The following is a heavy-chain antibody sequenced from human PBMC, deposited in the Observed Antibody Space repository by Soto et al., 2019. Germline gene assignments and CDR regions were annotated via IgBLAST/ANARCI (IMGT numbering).Heavy chain of an antibody. D-gene: IGHD3-16*01. Sequence: SETLSLTCAVYGGSFSGYYWSWIRQPPGKGLEWIGEINHSGSTNYNPSLKSRVTISVDTSKNQFSLKLSSVTAADTAVYYCARSKGGKNDNYYYYYMDVWGKGTTVTVSS. V-gene: IGHV4-34*01. J-gene: IGHJ6*03. CDR3: ARSKGGKNDNYYYYYMDV. CDR1: GGSFSGYY. CDR2: INHSGST.